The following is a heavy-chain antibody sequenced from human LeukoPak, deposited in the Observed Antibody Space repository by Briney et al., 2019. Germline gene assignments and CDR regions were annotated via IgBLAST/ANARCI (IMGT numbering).Heavy chain of an antibody. CDR2: IWYDGSNK. V-gene: IGHV3-33*01. Sequence: GGSLRLSCAASGFTFSTYGLHWVRQAPGKGLEWVAVIWYDGSNKYYADSAKGRFTISRDNSKNTLYLQMNSLRAEDTAIYYCARGYYASDYWGQGTLVTVSS. D-gene: IGHD1-26*01. CDR1: GFTFSTYG. J-gene: IGHJ4*02. CDR3: ARGYYASDY.